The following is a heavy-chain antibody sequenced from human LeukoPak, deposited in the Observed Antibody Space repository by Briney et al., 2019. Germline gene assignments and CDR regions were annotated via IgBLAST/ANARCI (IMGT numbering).Heavy chain of an antibody. CDR2: ISYDGSNK. Sequence: GGSLRLSCAASGFTFSSYGMHWVRQAPGKGLEWVAVISYDGSNKYYADSVKGRFTISRDNSKNTLYLQMNSLRAEDTAMYYCAKPGGGSGSYYIYWGQGTLVTVSS. CDR1: GFTFSSYG. CDR3: AKPGGGSGSYYIY. D-gene: IGHD3-10*01. V-gene: IGHV3-30*18. J-gene: IGHJ4*02.